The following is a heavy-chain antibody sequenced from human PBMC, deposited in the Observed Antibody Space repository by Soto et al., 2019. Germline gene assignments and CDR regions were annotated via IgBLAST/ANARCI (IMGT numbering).Heavy chain of an antibody. J-gene: IGHJ5*02. V-gene: IGHV4-39*01. CDR1: GGSISSASYF. CDR2: IYYSGST. Sequence: PSETLSLTCTVSGGSISSASYFWGWIRQPPGKGLEWIGSIYYSGSTYYNPSLKSRVTISADTSKNQFSLKLSSVTTADTAIYYCARGYGDYPTWGQGTPVTVSS. D-gene: IGHD4-17*01. CDR3: ARGYGDYPT.